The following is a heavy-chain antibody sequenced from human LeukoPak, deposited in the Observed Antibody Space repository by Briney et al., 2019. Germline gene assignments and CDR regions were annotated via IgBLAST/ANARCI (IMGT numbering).Heavy chain of an antibody. Sequence: PGRSLRLSCAASGFTFSSYAMSWVRQAPGKGLEWVSAIGGSGGNTYYADSVKGRFTISRDNSKNTLYLQMNSLRAEDTAVYYCAKDGSTVTTRGYFDYWGQGTLVTVSS. V-gene: IGHV3-23*01. CDR3: AKDGSTVTTRGYFDY. CDR2: IGGSGGNT. J-gene: IGHJ4*02. D-gene: IGHD4-17*01. CDR1: GFTFSSYA.